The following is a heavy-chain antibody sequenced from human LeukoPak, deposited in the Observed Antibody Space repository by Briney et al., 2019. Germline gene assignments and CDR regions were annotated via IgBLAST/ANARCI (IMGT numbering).Heavy chain of an antibody. CDR3: AREIGSAARGR. J-gene: IGHJ4*02. V-gene: IGHV3-7*05. D-gene: IGHD6-13*01. Sequence: GGSPRLSCATPGFTFDSYWMSWVRQAPGKGLEWVANIKEDGSEKYYVDSVKGRFTISRDNAKNSVYLQMNSLRAEDTAVYYCAREIGSAARGRWGQGTLVTVSS. CDR2: IKEDGSEK. CDR1: GFTFDSYW.